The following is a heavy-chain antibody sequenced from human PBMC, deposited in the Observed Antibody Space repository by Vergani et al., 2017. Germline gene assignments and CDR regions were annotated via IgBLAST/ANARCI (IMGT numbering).Heavy chain of an antibody. J-gene: IGHJ2*01. CDR1: GFTFDDYA. D-gene: IGHD3-16*01. Sequence: EVQLVESGGGLVQPGRSLRLSCAASGFTFDDYAMHWVRQAPGKGLEWVSGISWNSGSTGYADSVKGRFTISRDNAKNSLYLQMNSLRAEDTALYYCAKRWGPLYWYFDLWGRGTLVTVSS. CDR3: AKRWGPLYWYFDL. CDR2: ISWNSGST. V-gene: IGHV3-9*01.